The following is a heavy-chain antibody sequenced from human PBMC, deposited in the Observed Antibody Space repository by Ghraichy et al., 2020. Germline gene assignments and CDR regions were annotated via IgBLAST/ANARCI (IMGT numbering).Heavy chain of an antibody. Sequence: GESLNISCAASGFTFSNAWMSWVRQAPGKGLEWVGRIKSKTDGGTTDYAAPVKGRFTISRDDSKNTLYLQMNSLKTEDTAVYYCTTGIVGAISEYYYYGMDVWSQGTTVTVSS. J-gene: IGHJ6*02. CDR3: TTGIVGAISEYYYYGMDV. CDR2: IKSKTDGGTT. D-gene: IGHD1-26*01. CDR1: GFTFSNAW. V-gene: IGHV3-15*01.